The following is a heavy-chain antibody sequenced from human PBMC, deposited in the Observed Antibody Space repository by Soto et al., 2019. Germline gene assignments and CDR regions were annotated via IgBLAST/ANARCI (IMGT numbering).Heavy chain of an antibody. Sequence: GGSLRLSCAASGFTLSSYAMSWVRQAPGKGLEWVSAISGSGGSTYYADSVKGRFTISRDNSKNTLYLQMNSLRAEDTAVYYCAKSLPRYYYDSSGYYYPGAFDIWGQGTMVTVSS. CDR1: GFTLSSYA. V-gene: IGHV3-23*01. CDR2: ISGSGGST. CDR3: AKSLPRYYYDSSGYYYPGAFDI. J-gene: IGHJ3*02. D-gene: IGHD3-22*01.